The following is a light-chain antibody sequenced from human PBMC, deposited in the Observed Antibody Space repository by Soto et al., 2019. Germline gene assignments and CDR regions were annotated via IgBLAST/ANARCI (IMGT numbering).Light chain of an antibody. CDR3: SSYTSSSTL. Sequence: QSVLTQPASMSGSPGQSITISCTGTSSDVGSYNYVSWYQQHPGKAPKLMIYEVSDRPSGISSRFSGSKSGNTASLTISGLQTEDEADYYCSSYTSSSTLFGTGTKVTVL. CDR1: SSDVGSYNY. V-gene: IGLV2-14*01. J-gene: IGLJ1*01. CDR2: EVS.